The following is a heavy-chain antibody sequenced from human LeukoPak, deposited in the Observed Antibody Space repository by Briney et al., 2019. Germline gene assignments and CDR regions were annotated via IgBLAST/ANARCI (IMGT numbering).Heavy chain of an antibody. V-gene: IGHV3-48*03. CDR2: ISSSGSTI. CDR3: AELGITMIGGV. D-gene: IGHD3-10*02. J-gene: IGHJ6*04. CDR1: GFTFSFYT. Sequence: GGSLRLSCAASGFTFSFYTMNWVRQAPGKGLEWVSYISSSGSTIYYADSVKGRFTISRDNAKNSLYLQMNSLRAEDTAVYYCAELGITMIGGVWGKGTTVTISS.